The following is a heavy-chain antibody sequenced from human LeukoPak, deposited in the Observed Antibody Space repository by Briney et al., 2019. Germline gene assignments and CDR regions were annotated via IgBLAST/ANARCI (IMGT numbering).Heavy chain of an antibody. D-gene: IGHD3-3*01. J-gene: IGHJ4*02. Sequence: SETLSLTCTVSGGSSSSSSYSWGWIRQPPGKGLEWIGSIYYSGTTYYNPSLKSRVTISVDTSKIQFSLKLSSVAATDTAVHFCARLRFDFWSGYTHPYFDYWGQGTLVTVSS. CDR2: IYYSGTT. V-gene: IGHV4-39*01. CDR3: ARLRFDFWSGYTHPYFDY. CDR1: GGSSSSSSYS.